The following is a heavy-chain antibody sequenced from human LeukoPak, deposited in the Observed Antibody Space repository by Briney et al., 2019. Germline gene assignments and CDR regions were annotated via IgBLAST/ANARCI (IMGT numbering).Heavy chain of an antibody. CDR3: ARRHVAFDI. J-gene: IGHJ3*02. CDR2: MNPNSGNT. V-gene: IGHV1-8*02. Sequence: ASVKVSCKASGYTFTGYYMHWVRQAPGQGLEWMGWMNPNSGNTGYAQKFQGRVTMTRNTSISTAYMELSSLRSEDTAVYYCARRHVAFDIWGQGTMVTVSS. CDR1: GYTFTGYY.